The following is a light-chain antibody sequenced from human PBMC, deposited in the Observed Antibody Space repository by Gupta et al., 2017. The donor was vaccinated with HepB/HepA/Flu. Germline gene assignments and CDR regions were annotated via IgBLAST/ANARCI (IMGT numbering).Light chain of an antibody. J-gene: IGKJ3*01. V-gene: IGKV3-11*01. Sequence: EIVLTQSPATLSLSPGERATLSCRASQSVSSYLAWYQQKPGQAPRLLIYEASNRATGIPARFSGSGSGTEFTLTISSREPEDFAVYYCQQRSNCPITFGHGTKVDIK. CDR3: QQRSNCPIT. CDR2: EAS. CDR1: QSVSSY.